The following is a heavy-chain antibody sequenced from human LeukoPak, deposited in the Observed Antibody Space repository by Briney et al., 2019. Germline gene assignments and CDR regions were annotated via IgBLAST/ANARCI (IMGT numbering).Heavy chain of an antibody. V-gene: IGHV3-33*08. CDR1: GFIFSNYA. CDR3: ARDLGATSYCFDY. D-gene: IGHD1-26*01. J-gene: IGHJ4*02. CDR2: IWYDGSNK. Sequence: GGSLRLSCAASGFIFSNYAMSWVRQAPGKGLEWVAVIWYDGSNKYYADSVKGRFTISRDNSKNTLYLQMNSLRAEDTAVYYCARDLGATSYCFDYWGQGTLVTVSS.